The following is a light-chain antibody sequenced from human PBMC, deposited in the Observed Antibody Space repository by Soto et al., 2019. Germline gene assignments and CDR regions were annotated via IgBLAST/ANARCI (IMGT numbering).Light chain of an antibody. V-gene: IGLV1-44*01. J-gene: IGLJ1*01. Sequence: SFLTPPPPGFGAPGAGVTHPFFCSSSKFGSNTVNWYQQLPGTAPKLLIYSNNQRPSVVPDRFSGSKSGTSASLAISGLQSEDEADYYCAAWDDSLNGFYVFGTGTKVTVL. CDR2: SNN. CDR1: SSKFGSNT. CDR3: AAWDDSLNGFYV.